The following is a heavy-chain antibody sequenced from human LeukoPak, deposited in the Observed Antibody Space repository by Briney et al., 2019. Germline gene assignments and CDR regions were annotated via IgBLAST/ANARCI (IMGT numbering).Heavy chain of an antibody. Sequence: PGGSLRPSCAASGFTFSSYAMHWVRQAPGKGLEWVAVISYDGSNKYYADSVKGRFTISRDNSKNTLYLQMNSLRAEDTAVYYCARTSEQWLVRGPRDWGQGTLVTVSS. CDR3: ARTSEQWLVRGPRD. CDR1: GFTFSSYA. J-gene: IGHJ4*02. V-gene: IGHV3-30-3*01. D-gene: IGHD6-19*01. CDR2: ISYDGSNK.